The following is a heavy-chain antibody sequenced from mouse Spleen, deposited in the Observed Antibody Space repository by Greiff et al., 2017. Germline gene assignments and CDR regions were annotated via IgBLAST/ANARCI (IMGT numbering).Heavy chain of an antibody. Sequence: QVQLQQSGAELARPGASVKLSCKASGYTFTDYYINWVKQRTGQGLEWIGEIYPGSGNTYYNEKFKGKATLTADKSSSTAYMQLSSLTSEDSAVYFCARLGVWGAGTTVTVSS. D-gene: IGHD3-3*01. J-gene: IGHJ1*01. CDR2: IYPGSGNT. CDR1: GYTFTDYY. V-gene: IGHV1-77*01. CDR3: ARLGV.